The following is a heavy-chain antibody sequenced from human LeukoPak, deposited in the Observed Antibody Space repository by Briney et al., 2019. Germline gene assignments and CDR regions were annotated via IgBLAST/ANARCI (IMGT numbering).Heavy chain of an antibody. CDR2: IYHTGNS. D-gene: IGHD2/OR15-2a*01. CDR3: ARHPFSSPFDY. J-gene: IGHJ4*02. Sequence: PSETLSLTCTVSGGSVSSDYWSWIRQPPGKGLEWIGYIYHTGNSDYNPSLKSRAPISLDTSKNQFSLKLTSVTAADTAVYFCARHPFSSPFDYWGQGTLVTVSS. V-gene: IGHV4-59*08. CDR1: GGSVSSDY.